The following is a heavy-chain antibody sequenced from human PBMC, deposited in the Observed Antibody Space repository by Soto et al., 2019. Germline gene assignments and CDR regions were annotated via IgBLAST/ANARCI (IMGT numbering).Heavy chain of an antibody. J-gene: IGHJ4*02. V-gene: IGHV1-18*01. CDR1: GYTFNSYG. CDR2: ISAYNDNT. CDR3: ASESPPADY. Sequence: QVPLVQSGAVVKKPGASVKVSCKASGYTFNSYGISWVRQAPGQGREWMGWISAYNDNTNYAQNLQGRVTMTTDTSTSTAYMELRSLRSDDTAVYYCASESPPADYWGQGTLVTVSS.